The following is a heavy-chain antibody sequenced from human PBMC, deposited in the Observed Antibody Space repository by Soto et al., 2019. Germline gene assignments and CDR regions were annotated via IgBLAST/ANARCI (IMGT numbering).Heavy chain of an antibody. D-gene: IGHD3-10*01. CDR3: ARDIWFGEPGIYYYYYYGMDV. Sequence: GASVKVSCKASGYTFTSYYMHWVRQAPGQGLEWMGIINPSGGSTSYAQKFQGRVTMTRDTSTSTVYMELSSLRSEDTAVYYCARDIWFGEPGIYYYYYYGMDVWGQGTTVTVSS. CDR2: INPSGGST. V-gene: IGHV1-46*01. J-gene: IGHJ6*02. CDR1: GYTFTSYY.